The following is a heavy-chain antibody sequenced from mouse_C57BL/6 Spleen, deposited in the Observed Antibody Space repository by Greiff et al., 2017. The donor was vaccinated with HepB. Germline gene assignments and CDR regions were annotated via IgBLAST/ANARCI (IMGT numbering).Heavy chain of an antibody. D-gene: IGHD2-1*01. Sequence: EVNVVESGEGLVKPGGSLKLSCAASGFTFSSYAMSWVRQTPEKRLEWVAYISSGGDYIYYADTVKGRFTISRDNARNTLYLQMSSLKSEDTAMYYCTRDRDGNYDYWGQGTTLTVSS. CDR3: TRDRDGNYDY. J-gene: IGHJ2*01. V-gene: IGHV5-9-1*02. CDR2: ISSGGDYI. CDR1: GFTFSSYA.